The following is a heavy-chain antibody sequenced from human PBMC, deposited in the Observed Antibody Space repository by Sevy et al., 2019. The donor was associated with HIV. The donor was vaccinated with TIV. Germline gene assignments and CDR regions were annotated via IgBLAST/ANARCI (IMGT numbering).Heavy chain of an antibody. Sequence: SENLSLTCTVSGGSISSYYWSWIRQPPGKGLEWIGYIYYSGSTNYNPSLKSRVTISVDTSKNQFSLKLSSVTAADTAVYYCARDPPGDAFDIWGQGTMVTVSS. CDR2: IYYSGST. CDR1: GGSISSYY. V-gene: IGHV4-59*01. CDR3: ARDPPGDAFDI. J-gene: IGHJ3*02.